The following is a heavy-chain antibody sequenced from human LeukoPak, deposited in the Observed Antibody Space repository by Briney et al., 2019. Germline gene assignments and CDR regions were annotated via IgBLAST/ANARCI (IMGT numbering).Heavy chain of an antibody. Sequence: SETLSLTCTVSGVSISVYYWNWVRLPPGKGLEWIGSIYYSGSTYYNPSLRSRVTISVDTSKNQFSLKLSSVTAADTAVYYCARRFSSGSRAFDYWGQGTLVTVSS. V-gene: IGHV4-59*12. D-gene: IGHD6-19*01. CDR3: ARRFSSGSRAFDY. CDR1: GVSISVYY. J-gene: IGHJ4*02. CDR2: IYYSGST.